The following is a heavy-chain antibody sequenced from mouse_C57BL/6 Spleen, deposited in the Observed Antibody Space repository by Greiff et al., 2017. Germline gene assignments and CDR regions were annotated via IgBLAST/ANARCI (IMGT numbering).Heavy chain of an antibody. CDR1: GFSLSTFGMG. J-gene: IGHJ1*03. V-gene: IGHV8-8*01. CDR3: ARIGYYYGNSYWYFDV. Sequence: QVTLKESGPGILQPSQTLSLTCSFSGFSLSTFGMGVGWIRQPSGKGLEWLAHIWWDDDKYYNPAQKSRLTISKDTSKNQVFLKIANVDTADTATYYCARIGYYYGNSYWYFDVWGTGTTVTVSS. D-gene: IGHD1-1*01. CDR2: IWWDDDK.